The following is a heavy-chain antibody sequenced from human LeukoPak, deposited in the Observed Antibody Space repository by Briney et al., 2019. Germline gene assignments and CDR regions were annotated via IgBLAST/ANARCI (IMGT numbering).Heavy chain of an antibody. CDR1: GCTFSGSW. CDR3: ARATSWSH. Sequence: GGSLRLSCAASGCTFSGSWMSWIRQAPGKGLEWVANIKPDGSDKYYVDSVKGRFTISRDNANNSLYLQMNSLRAEDTAVYYCARATSWSHWGQGTLVTVSS. J-gene: IGHJ4*02. D-gene: IGHD2-2*01. CDR2: IKPDGSDK. V-gene: IGHV3-7*01.